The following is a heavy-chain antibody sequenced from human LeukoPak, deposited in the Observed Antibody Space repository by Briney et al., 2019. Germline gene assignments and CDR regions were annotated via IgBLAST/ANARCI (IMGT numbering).Heavy chain of an antibody. J-gene: IGHJ4*02. CDR3: ARHPLVLTPYFDS. Sequence: SATLSLTCTVSGGSISSSNYYWGWIRQPPGRGLEWIANIYYSGSTYYNLSLKSRVIISVDKSKNQFSLKLRSVTAADTATYYCARHPLVLTPYFDSWGQGTLVTVSS. D-gene: IGHD1-14*01. CDR1: GGSISSSNYY. CDR2: IYYSGST. V-gene: IGHV4-39*01.